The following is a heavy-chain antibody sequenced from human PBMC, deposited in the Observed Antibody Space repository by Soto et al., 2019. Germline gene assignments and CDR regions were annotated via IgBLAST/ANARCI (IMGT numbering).Heavy chain of an antibody. D-gene: IGHD2-8*01. J-gene: IGHJ4*02. CDR1: GFTFSSYW. CDR2: IKQDGGEK. Sequence: EVQLVESGGGLVQPGGSLRLSCAASGFTFSSYWMSWVRQAPGKGLEWVANIKQDGGEKYYVDSLKGRFTIPRDNAKKSMYLQMNSMRVEVTAVYYSARALQYTVYGVVDYWGQVTLVTVSA. CDR3: ARALQYTVYGVVDY. V-gene: IGHV3-7*05.